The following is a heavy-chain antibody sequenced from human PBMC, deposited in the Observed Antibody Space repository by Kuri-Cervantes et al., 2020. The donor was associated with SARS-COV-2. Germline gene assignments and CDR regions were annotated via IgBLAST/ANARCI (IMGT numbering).Heavy chain of an antibody. D-gene: IGHD3-3*01. CDR3: ARERTDYDFWSGYYMDY. J-gene: IGHJ4*02. Sequence: GGSLRLSCAASGFTLRSYGMNWVRQAPGKGLEWVSSISSSTSYIYYADSLKGRFTISKDNARNSVYLQMNSLRAEDTAVYYCARERTDYDFWSGYYMDYWGQGTLVTVSS. CDR2: ISSSTSYI. CDR1: GFTLRSYG. V-gene: IGHV3-21*01.